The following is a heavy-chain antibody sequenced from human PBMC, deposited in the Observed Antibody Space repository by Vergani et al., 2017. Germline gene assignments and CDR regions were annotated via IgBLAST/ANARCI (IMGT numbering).Heavy chain of an antibody. CDR2: IYSGGST. V-gene: IGHV3-53*01. Sequence: EVQLVESGGGLIQPGGSLRLSCAASGFTVSSNYMSWVRQAPGKGLEWVSVIYSGGSTYYADSVKGRFTISRDNSKNTLYLQMNSLRAEDTAVYYCARGIAAAGKLHPPDVWGQGTLFTVSS. CDR1: GFTVSSNY. J-gene: IGHJ4*02. CDR3: ARGIAAAGKLHPPDV. D-gene: IGHD6-13*01.